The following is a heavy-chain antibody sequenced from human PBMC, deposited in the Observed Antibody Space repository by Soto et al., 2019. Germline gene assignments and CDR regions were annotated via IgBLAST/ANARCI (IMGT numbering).Heavy chain of an antibody. J-gene: IGHJ6*02. CDR1: GFTVSSNY. CDR2: IYSAGNT. Sequence: GGSLRLSCAASGFTVSSNYMSWVRQAPGKGLEWISIIYSAGNTYYADSVKGRFTISRDNSKNTLYLQMNSLGAEDTAVYYCARDFAIGSPTINYYHGMDVWGQGTTITVSS. D-gene: IGHD2-15*01. CDR3: ARDFAIGSPTINYYHGMDV. V-gene: IGHV3-66*01.